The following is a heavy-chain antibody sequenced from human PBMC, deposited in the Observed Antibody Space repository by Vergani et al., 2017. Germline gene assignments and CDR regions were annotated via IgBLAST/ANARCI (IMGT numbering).Heavy chain of an antibody. Sequence: QVQLQESGPGLLKPSETLSLTCAVYGGSFSGYYWSWIRQPPGKGLEWIGEINHSGSTNYNPSLKSRVTISVDTSKNQFSLKLSSVTAADTAVYYCARLDITMVRGFDYWGQGTLVTVSS. CDR3: ARLDITMVRGFDY. D-gene: IGHD3-10*01. J-gene: IGHJ4*02. CDR2: INHSGST. CDR1: GGSFSGYY. V-gene: IGHV4-34*01.